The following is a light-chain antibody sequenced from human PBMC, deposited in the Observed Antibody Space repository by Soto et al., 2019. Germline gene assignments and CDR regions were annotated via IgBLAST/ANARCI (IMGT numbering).Light chain of an antibody. V-gene: IGLV1-44*01. CDR1: SSNIASNT. CDR3: ASWDDSMNRHV. CDR2: SND. Sequence: QSVLTQPPSASGTPGQRVTVSCSGSSSNIASNTVNWYQQLPGTAPKLLIYSNDQRPSGVPDRFSASKSGTSASLAISGLQSEDEADYYCASWDDSMNRHVLGTGTKVTVL. J-gene: IGLJ1*01.